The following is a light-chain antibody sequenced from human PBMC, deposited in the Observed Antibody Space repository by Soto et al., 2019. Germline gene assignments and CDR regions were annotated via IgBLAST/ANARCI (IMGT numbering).Light chain of an antibody. Sequence: EIVLTQSPATLSLSPGERATLSCRASLSVKNYLAWFQQKPGQAPRLLIYDSSNRATGIPDRFSGSGSVTEFTLTISSLEPEDCAIYYCQQRYSWPPITFGQGTRLEIK. CDR1: LSVKNY. CDR2: DSS. J-gene: IGKJ5*01. V-gene: IGKV3-11*01. CDR3: QQRYSWPPIT.